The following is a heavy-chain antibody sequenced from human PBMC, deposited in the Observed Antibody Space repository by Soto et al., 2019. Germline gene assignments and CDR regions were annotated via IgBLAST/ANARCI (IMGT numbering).Heavy chain of an antibody. V-gene: IGHV1-3*01. CDR1: GDTFTNYA. CDR3: ARDGSTKRDGHNNNAY. D-gene: IGHD5-12*01. CDR2: IDAGNGNA. Sequence: QVQLVQSGAELKKPGASVTVSCKASGDTFTNYAFHWVRQAPGQRLEWMGWIDAGNGNAEYSQKFQGRVTITRDTSASTAYMALSSLTSEDTAVYYCARDGSTKRDGHNNNAYWGQGTLVTVSS. J-gene: IGHJ4*02.